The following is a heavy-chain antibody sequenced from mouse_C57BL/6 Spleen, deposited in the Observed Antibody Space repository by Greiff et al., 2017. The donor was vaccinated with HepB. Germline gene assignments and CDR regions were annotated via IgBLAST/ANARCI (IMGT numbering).Heavy chain of an antibody. Sequence: EVQLQESGGGLVKPGGSLKLSCAASGFTFSDYGMHWVRQAPEKGLEWVAYISSGSSTIYYADTVKGRFTISRDNAKNTLFLQMTSLRSEDTAMYYCARKVDGGGLAMDYWGQGTSVTVSS. CDR2: ISSGSSTI. D-gene: IGHD3-3*01. CDR3: ARKVDGGGLAMDY. V-gene: IGHV5-17*01. CDR1: GFTFSDYG. J-gene: IGHJ4*01.